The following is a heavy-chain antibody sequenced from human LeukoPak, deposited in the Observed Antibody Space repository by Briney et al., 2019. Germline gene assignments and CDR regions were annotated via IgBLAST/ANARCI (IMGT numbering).Heavy chain of an antibody. CDR3: ARDQRQGFWSENWFDP. D-gene: IGHD3-3*01. Sequence: SETLSLTCTVSGGSISPYYWSWIRQPPGKGLEWMGYIYHSESTSYTPSLKSRVTISVDTSKNQFSLKLTSVTAADTAVYYCARDQRQGFWSENWFDPWGQGTLVTVSS. V-gene: IGHV4-59*01. CDR2: IYHSEST. CDR1: GGSISPYY. J-gene: IGHJ5*02.